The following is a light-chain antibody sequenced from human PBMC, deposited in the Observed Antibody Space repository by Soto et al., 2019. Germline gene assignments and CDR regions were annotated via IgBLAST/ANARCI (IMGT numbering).Light chain of an antibody. Sequence: ETVLTQSPATLSLSPGESATLSCRASQSVSSYLAWYQQKPGQAPRLLISDASTRATGIPARFSGSGSGTDFTLTITSLEPEDFAVYYCQQRSNWPLTFGGGTKVEFK. CDR2: DAS. V-gene: IGKV3-11*01. J-gene: IGKJ4*01. CDR1: QSVSSY. CDR3: QQRSNWPLT.